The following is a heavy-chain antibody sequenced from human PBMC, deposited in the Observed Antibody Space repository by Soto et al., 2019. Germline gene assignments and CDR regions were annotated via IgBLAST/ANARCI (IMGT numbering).Heavy chain of an antibody. J-gene: IGHJ5*02. CDR1: GYTFTSDD. Sequence: GASVKVSCKASGYTFTSDDINWVRQATGQGLEWMGWMNPNSGNTGYAQKFQGRVTMTRNTSISTAYMELSSLRSEDTAVYYCARGISDFWSGYYPWFDPWGQGTLVTVSS. CDR3: ARGISDFWSGYYPWFDP. CDR2: MNPNSGNT. V-gene: IGHV1-8*01. D-gene: IGHD3-3*01.